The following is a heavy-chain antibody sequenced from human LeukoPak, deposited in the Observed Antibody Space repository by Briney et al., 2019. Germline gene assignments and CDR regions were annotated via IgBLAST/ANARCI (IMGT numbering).Heavy chain of an antibody. CDR1: GFTFSSYG. V-gene: IGHV3-33*06. CDR2: IWYDGSNK. D-gene: IGHD6-13*01. CDR3: AKDHSSSWSNFDC. Sequence: PGTSLRLSCAASGFTFSSYGMHWVRQAPGKGLEWVAVIWYDGSNKYYADSVTGRFTISRDNSKNTLYLQMNSLRAEDTAVYYCAKDHSSSWSNFDCWGQGTLVTVSS. J-gene: IGHJ4*02.